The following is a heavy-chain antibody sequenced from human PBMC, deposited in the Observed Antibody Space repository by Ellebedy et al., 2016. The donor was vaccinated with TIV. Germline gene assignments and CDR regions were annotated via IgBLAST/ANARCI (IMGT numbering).Heavy chain of an antibody. V-gene: IGHV3-74*01. CDR3: ARESLATFDY. Sequence: GESLKISXAASGFTFSSYWMHWVRQAPGKGLVWVSRINSDGSSTSYADSVKGRITISRDNAKNTLYLQMNSLRAEDTAVYYCARESLATFDYWGQGTLVTVSS. D-gene: IGHD5-12*01. CDR1: GFTFSSYW. J-gene: IGHJ4*02. CDR2: INSDGSST.